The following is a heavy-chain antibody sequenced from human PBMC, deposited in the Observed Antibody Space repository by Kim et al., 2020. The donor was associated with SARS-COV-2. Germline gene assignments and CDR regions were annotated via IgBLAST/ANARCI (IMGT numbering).Heavy chain of an antibody. J-gene: IGHJ5*02. CDR1: GGSISSDSQS. CDR3: ASHTKSVSYFGT. Sequence: SETLSLTCTFSGGSISSDSQSWGWIRQPPEKGLEWIGNLYYSGSTYYNPSLKSRVTMSVDTSKNQVSLKLSFVTAADTAVYYCASHTKSVSYFGTWGQGTRVTVSS. V-gene: IGHV4-39*01. D-gene: IGHD1-26*01. CDR2: LYYSGST.